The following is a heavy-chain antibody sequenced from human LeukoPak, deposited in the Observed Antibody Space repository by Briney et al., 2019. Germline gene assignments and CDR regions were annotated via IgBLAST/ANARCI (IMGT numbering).Heavy chain of an antibody. CDR2: SVRGDT. V-gene: IGHV3-23*01. Sequence: GGCLRLACGVAGFTFSSYGMRWVRQAAGKGLGWVCASVRGDTYHAESGKGGVTIARDSSKNTLYLQMNRMRAEDAAVYYCAKAPVTTCSGAYCYPCDYWGQGTLVTVSS. CDR1: GFTFSSYG. CDR3: AKAPVTTCSGAYCYPCDY. D-gene: IGHD2-21*01. J-gene: IGHJ4*02.